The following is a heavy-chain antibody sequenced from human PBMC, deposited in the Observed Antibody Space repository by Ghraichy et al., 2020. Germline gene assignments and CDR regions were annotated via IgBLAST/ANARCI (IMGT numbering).Heavy chain of an antibody. CDR3: ARGPHGDYYYYYYGMDV. CDR2: MNPNSGNT. D-gene: IGHD4-17*01. V-gene: IGHV1-8*03. Sequence: ASVKVSCKASGYTFTSYDINWVRQATGQGLEWMGWMNPNSGNTGYAQKFQGRVTITRNTSISTAYMELSSLRSEDTAVYYCARGPHGDYYYYYYGMDVWGQGTTVTVSS. J-gene: IGHJ6*02. CDR1: GYTFTSYD.